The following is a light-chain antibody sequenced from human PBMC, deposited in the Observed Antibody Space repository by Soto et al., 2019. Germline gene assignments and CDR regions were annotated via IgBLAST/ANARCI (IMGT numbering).Light chain of an antibody. CDR3: MQTLQTPT. CDR2: LGS. Sequence: DIVMTQSPLSLPVTPGEPASISCRSSQSLLHSNGYNYLDWYLQKPGQSPQLLIYLGSNRASGVPDRFSGSGLGTDITLKISRVEAEDVGVYYCMQTLQTPTFGQGTRVEIQ. V-gene: IGKV2-28*01. J-gene: IGKJ1*01. CDR1: QSLLHSNGYNY.